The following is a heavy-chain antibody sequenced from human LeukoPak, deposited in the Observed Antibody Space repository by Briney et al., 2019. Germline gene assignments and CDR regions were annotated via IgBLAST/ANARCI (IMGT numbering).Heavy chain of an antibody. Sequence: SETLSLTCTVSGGSVTDYYWSWIRQSPGKGLEWIGYIYYTGTSYNPSLKSRVTISADTSKNQFSLKLISVTAADTAVYYCARVFDSGSQAYFYYMDVWAKGPRSSSP. J-gene: IGHJ6*03. D-gene: IGHD3-10*01. CDR2: IYYTGT. V-gene: IGHV4-59*02. CDR3: ARVFDSGSQAYFYYMDV. CDR1: GGSVTDYY.